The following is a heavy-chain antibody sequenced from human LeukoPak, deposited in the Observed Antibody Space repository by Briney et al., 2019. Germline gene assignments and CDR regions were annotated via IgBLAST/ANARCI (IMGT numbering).Heavy chain of an antibody. J-gene: IGHJ3*02. D-gene: IGHD3-22*01. CDR3: ARDRHYDSSGYYDAFDI. CDR1: GFIVSSNY. V-gene: IGHV3-53*01. Sequence: GGSLRLSCAASGFIVSSNYMNWVRQAPGKGLEWVSVIYSGGSTYYADSVKGRFTISRDNSKNTLYLQMNSLRAEDTAVYYCARDRHYDSSGYYDAFDIWGQGTMVTVSS. CDR2: IYSGGST.